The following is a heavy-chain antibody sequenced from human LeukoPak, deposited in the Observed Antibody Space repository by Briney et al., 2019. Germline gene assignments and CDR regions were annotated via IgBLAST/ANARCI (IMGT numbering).Heavy chain of an antibody. CDR3: ARERPEIDY. CDR2: LSSSGNTI. V-gene: IGHV3-48*03. CDR1: GFTFSSYE. Sequence: GGPLRLSCAASGFTFSSYEMNWVRQAPGKGLEWVSYLSSSGNTIYYTDSVKGRFTISRDNAKNSLYLQMNSLRAEDTAVYYCARERPEIDYWGQGTLVTVSS. J-gene: IGHJ4*02.